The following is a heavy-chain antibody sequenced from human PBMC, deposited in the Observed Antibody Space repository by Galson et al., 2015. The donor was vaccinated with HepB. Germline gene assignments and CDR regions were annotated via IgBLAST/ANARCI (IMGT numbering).Heavy chain of an antibody. V-gene: IGHV4-61*02. CDR1: GGSISSGSYY. J-gene: IGHJ6*02. Sequence: TLSLTCTVSGGSISSGSYYWSWIRQPAGKGLEWIGRIYTSGSTNYNPSLKSRVTISVDTSKNQFSLKLSSVTAADTAVYYCARGEANYDFWSGYNSPGDGMDVWGQGTTITVSS. CDR2: IYTSGST. CDR3: ARGEANYDFWSGYNSPGDGMDV. D-gene: IGHD3-3*01.